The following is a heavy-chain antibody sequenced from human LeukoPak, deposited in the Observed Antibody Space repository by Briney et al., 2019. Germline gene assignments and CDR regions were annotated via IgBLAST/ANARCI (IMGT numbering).Heavy chain of an antibody. CDR2: ISWNSGSI. CDR3: AKLSRDYYDSSGYYFDY. CDR1: GFTFDDYT. Sequence: PGRSLRLSCAASGFTFDDYTMHWVRQAPGKGLEWVSGISWNSGSIGYADSVKGRFTISRDNAKNSLYLQMNSLRAEDTALYYCAKLSRDYYDSSGYYFDYWGQGTLVTVSS. J-gene: IGHJ4*02. D-gene: IGHD3-22*01. V-gene: IGHV3-9*01.